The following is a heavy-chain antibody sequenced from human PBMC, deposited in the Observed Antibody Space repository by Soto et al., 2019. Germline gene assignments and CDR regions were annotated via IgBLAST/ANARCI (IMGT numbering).Heavy chain of an antibody. Sequence: ASVKVSCQASGYTFTRYGISWVRQAPGQGLEWMGWISAYNGNTNYAQKLQGRVTMTTDTSTSTAYMELRSLRSDDTAVYYCASSGYDRPNWFDPWGQGTLVTVSS. J-gene: IGHJ5*02. CDR2: ISAYNGNT. CDR3: ASSGYDRPNWFDP. V-gene: IGHV1-18*01. D-gene: IGHD5-12*01. CDR1: GYTFTRYG.